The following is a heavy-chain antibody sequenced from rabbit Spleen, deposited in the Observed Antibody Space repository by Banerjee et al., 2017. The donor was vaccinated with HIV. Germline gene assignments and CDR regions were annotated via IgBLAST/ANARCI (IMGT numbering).Heavy chain of an antibody. D-gene: IGHD8-1*01. J-gene: IGHJ4*01. Sequence: QEQLEESGGDLVKPEGSLTLTCTASGFSFNNYYYMCWVRQAPGKGLEWVACIWTGSGGYTYYASWAKGRFTVSKTSSTTVTLQMTSLTAADTATYFCTRSLSGGRLYMLSFDLWGPGTLVTVS. V-gene: IGHV1S45*01. CDR1: GFSFNNYYY. CDR2: IWTGSGGYT. CDR3: TRSLSGGRLYMLSFDL.